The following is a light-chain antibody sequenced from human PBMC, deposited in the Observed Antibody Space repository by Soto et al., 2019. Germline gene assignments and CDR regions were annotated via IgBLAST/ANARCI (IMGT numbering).Light chain of an antibody. V-gene: IGKV1-5*03. CDR2: KAS. CDR3: QQYQTYSQ. CDR1: QSINTW. Sequence: DIQMTQSPSTLSASVGDRVTITCRASQSINTWLAWYQLKPGRAPKLLIYKASTLESGVPSRFSGSGSGTEFTITIRSLKPDDFANYYCQQYQTYSQFGQGPKV. J-gene: IGKJ1*01.